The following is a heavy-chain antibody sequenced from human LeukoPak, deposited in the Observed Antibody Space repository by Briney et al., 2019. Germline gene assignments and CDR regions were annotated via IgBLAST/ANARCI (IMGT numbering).Heavy chain of an antibody. J-gene: IGHJ4*02. CDR1: GGSISSSSYY. CDR2: IYYSGST. V-gene: IGHV4-39*01. CDR3: ARHRIAVAGRSYFDY. Sequence: SETLSLTCTVSGGSISSSSYYWGWIRQPPGKGLEWIGSIYYSGSTYYNPSLKSRVTISVDTSKNQFSLKLSSVTAADTAVYYCARHRIAVAGRSYFDYWGQGTLVTVSS. D-gene: IGHD6-19*01.